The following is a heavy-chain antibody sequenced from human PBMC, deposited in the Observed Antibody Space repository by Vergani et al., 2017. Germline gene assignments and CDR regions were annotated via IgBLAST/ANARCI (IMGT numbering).Heavy chain of an antibody. J-gene: IGHJ6*02. CDR1: GGTFSSYA. CDR3: ATDVHYGGNPSDGMDV. Sequence: QVQLVQSGAEVKKPGSSVKVSCKASGGTFSSYAISWVRQAPGQGLEWMGGIIPIFGTANYAQKFQGRVTITADKSTSTAYMELNSLRAEDTAVYYCATDVHYGGNPSDGMDVWGQGTTVTVSS. D-gene: IGHD4-23*01. V-gene: IGHV1-69*06. CDR2: IIPIFGTA.